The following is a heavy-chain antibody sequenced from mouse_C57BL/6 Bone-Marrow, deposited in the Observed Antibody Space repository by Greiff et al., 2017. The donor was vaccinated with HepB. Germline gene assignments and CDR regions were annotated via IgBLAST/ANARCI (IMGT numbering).Heavy chain of an antibody. V-gene: IGHV14-2*01. Sequence: EVKLQESGAELVKPGASVKLSCTASGFNIKGYYMHWVKQRPEQGLEWIGRIEPEDGETKYAPKFQGKATITADTSSNTAYLQLSSLTSEDTAVYYCAIFADARYFDVWGKGTTVTVSS. CDR2: IEPEDGET. CDR3: AIFADARYFDV. CDR1: GFNIKGYY. J-gene: IGHJ1*03. D-gene: IGHD2-3*01.